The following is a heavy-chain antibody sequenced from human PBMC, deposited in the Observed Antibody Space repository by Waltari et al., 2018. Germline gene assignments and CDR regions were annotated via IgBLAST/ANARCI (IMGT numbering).Heavy chain of an antibody. CDR1: GFTVSSTY. D-gene: IGHD3-10*01. Sequence: EVQLVESGGGWVQPGGSLRLSCAASGFTVSSTYMSWVRQAPGRGLGWVSVIYIGGSTYDADSVKGRFTSSRDNSKNMLYLQMDSLRAEDTAVYYCARDTSGTKGALDYWGQGTLVTVSS. J-gene: IGHJ4*02. CDR2: IYIGGST. V-gene: IGHV3-66*01. CDR3: ARDTSGTKGALDY.